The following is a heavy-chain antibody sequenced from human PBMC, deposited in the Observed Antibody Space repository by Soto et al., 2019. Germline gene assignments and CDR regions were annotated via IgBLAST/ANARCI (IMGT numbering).Heavy chain of an antibody. CDR2: IVVGSGST. V-gene: IGHV1-58*01. J-gene: IGHJ6*02. CDR3: AAGATYYEFWSGYYGMDV. CDR1: GFTCTSSA. D-gene: IGHD3-3*01. Sequence: GASVKVSCRASGFTCTSSAVQWVRQARGQRLEWIGLIVVGSGSTNYAQKFQERVTITRDMSTSTAYIELSSLRSEDTGVYYCAAGATYYEFWSGYYGMDVWGQGTTVTVSS.